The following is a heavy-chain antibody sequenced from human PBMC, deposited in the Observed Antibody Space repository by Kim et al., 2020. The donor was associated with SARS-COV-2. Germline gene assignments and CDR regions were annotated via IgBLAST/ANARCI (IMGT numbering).Heavy chain of an antibody. D-gene: IGHD3-3*01. CDR3: ARGRFLEWLPQYYFDY. Sequence: SETLSLTCTVSGYSISSGYYWGWIRQPPGKGLEWIGSIYHSGSTYYNPSLKSRVTISVDTSKNQFSLKLSSVTAADTAVYYCARGRFLEWLPQYYFDYWGQGTLVTVSS. V-gene: IGHV4-38-2*02. J-gene: IGHJ4*02. CDR2: IYHSGST. CDR1: GYSISSGYY.